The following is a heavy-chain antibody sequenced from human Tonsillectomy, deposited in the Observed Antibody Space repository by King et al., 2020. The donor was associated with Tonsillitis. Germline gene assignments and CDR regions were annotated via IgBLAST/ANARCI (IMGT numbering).Heavy chain of an antibody. CDR1: GLTLTTYW. V-gene: IGHV3-7*03. D-gene: IGHD3-22*01. CDR2: IKEDGSQK. Sequence: VQLVESGGALVQPGGSLRLSCAASGLTLTTYWMSWVRQAPGKGLEWVATIKEDGSQKYYVDSVKGRFTISRDNARNSLYLQVSSLRVEDTAVYYCATAGDSSAYRPGHHWGQGTLVTVSS. J-gene: IGHJ5*02. CDR3: ATAGDSSAYRPGHH.